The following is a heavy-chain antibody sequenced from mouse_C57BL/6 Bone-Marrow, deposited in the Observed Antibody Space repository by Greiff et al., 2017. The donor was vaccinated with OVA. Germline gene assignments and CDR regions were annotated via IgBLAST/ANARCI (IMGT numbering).Heavy chain of an antibody. V-gene: IGHV1-15*01. CDR1: GYTFTDYE. CDR2: IDPETGGT. CDR3: TRSRLRLDY. J-gene: IGHJ2*01. Sequence: QVQLQQSGAELVRPGASVTLSCKASGYTFTDYEMHWVKQTPVHGLEWIGAIDPETGGTAYNQKFKGKAILTADKSSSTAYMELRSLTSEDSAVYYCTRSRLRLDYWGQGTTLTVSS. D-gene: IGHD1-1*01.